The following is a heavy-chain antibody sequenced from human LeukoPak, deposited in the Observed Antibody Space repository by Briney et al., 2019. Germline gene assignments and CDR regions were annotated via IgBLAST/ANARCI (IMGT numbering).Heavy chain of an antibody. CDR1: GGSISSYY. CDR2: IYYGGST. V-gene: IGHV4-59*01. CDR3: ARDFSHWYFDL. D-gene: IGHD3-3*01. J-gene: IGHJ2*01. Sequence: SETLSLTCTVSGGSISSYYWSWVRQPPGKGLEWVGCIYYGGSTNYNPSLKSRVTISLDTSKNQFSLQLSSVTAADTAVYYCARDFSHWYFDLWGRGALVTVSS.